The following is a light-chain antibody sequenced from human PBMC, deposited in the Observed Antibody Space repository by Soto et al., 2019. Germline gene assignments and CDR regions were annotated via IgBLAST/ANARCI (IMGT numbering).Light chain of an antibody. V-gene: IGLV6-57*04. CDR1: SGNIVSNY. CDR3: QSYDSTNVV. CDR2: EDN. Sequence: NFMLTQPHSVSESPGKTVTISCTRSSGNIVSNYVQWYQQRPGSAPTTVIYEDNQRPSGVPDRFSGSVDSSSNSASLTISGLTTEDEADYYCQSYDSTNVVFGGGTKLTVL. J-gene: IGLJ3*02.